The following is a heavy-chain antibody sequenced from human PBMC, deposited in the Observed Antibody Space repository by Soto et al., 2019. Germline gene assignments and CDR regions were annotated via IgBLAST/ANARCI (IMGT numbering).Heavy chain of an antibody. CDR3: ARIPLPARGCGPWIHLYYDY. D-gene: IGHD2-15*01. Sequence: PSETLSLTCTISGCSISGSAWSWIRQPPGKGLEWIGFIHDSGSYKSKSYLRSRLNMSFSPTSNQFSLNLRSVTAADTATYFCARIPLPARGCGPWIHLYYDYWGRGAPVTVSS. CDR2: IHDSGSY. V-gene: IGHV4-59*12. CDR1: GCSISGSA. J-gene: IGHJ4*02.